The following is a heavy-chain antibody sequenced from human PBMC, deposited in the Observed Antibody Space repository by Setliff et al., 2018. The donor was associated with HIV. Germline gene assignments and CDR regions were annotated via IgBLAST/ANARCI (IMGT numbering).Heavy chain of an antibody. V-gene: IGHV4-61*02. Sequence: LSLTCTVTGGSISSGGFYWTWIRQPAGRGLEWIGRIFRSGTTDYKFSPKSRVTISIDTSRNQFSLRLTSVTAEDTAVYYCARDRHYSGLGSYGPWGPGTLVTVSS. J-gene: IGHJ5*02. CDR3: ARDRHYSGLGSYGP. D-gene: IGHD3-10*01. CDR2: IFRSGTT. CDR1: GGSISSGGFY.